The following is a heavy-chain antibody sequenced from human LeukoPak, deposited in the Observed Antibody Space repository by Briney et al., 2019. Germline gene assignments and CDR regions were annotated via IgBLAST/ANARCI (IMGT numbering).Heavy chain of an antibody. CDR2: IYYSGST. Sequence: SETLSLTCTVSGGSISSYYWSWIRQPPGKGLEWIGYIYYSGSTNYNSSLKSRVTISVDTSKNQFSLKLSSVTAADTAVYYCAREDYGDNAGLWGQGILVTVSS. V-gene: IGHV4-59*01. CDR3: AREDYGDNAGL. J-gene: IGHJ4*02. CDR1: GGSISSYY. D-gene: IGHD4-23*01.